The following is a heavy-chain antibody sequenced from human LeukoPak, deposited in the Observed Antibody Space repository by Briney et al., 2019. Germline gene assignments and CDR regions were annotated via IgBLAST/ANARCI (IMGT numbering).Heavy chain of an antibody. CDR2: INPHKGVT. CDR3: ARRLKGSYGNPFDY. V-gene: IGHV1-3*01. CDR1: GCSFTTYA. J-gene: IGHJ4*02. Sequence: ASVKVSCKASGCSFTTYATHSVRQAPGQRREWMGWINPHKGVTKYSQSFQGRITGTRDTSASTTYMELSSLVSEDTAVYYCARRLKGSYGNPFDYWGPGTLVTVSS. D-gene: IGHD4-17*01.